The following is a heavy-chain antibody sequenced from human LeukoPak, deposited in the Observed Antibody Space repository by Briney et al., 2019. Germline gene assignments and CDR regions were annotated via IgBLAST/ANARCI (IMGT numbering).Heavy chain of an antibody. J-gene: IGHJ4*02. Sequence: GGSLRLSCAASGFTVSANYMSWARQVPGKGLEWISVIYSGGGTHYADSVKGRFTMSRDSSKNTLYLQMSSLRGEDTAVNYCARSTSSGWHYFDYWGQGTLVTVSS. V-gene: IGHV3-66*02. D-gene: IGHD6-25*01. CDR3: ARSTSSGWHYFDY. CDR1: GFTVSANY. CDR2: IYSGGGT.